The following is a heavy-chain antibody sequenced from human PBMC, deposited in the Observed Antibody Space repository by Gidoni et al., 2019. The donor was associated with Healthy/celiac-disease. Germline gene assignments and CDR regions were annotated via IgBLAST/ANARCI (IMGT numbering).Heavy chain of an antibody. J-gene: IGHJ4*02. Sequence: QVQLVQSGAEVKKPGASVKVSCTASGYTFTSYGISWVRQAPGQGLEWMGWISAYNGNTNYAQKHQGRVTMTTDTSTSTAYMELRSLRSDDTAVDYCARDGRGRGPDPDFDYWGQGTLVTVSS. V-gene: IGHV1-18*04. D-gene: IGHD3-10*01. CDR2: ISAYNGNT. CDR3: ARDGRGRGPDPDFDY. CDR1: GYTFTSYG.